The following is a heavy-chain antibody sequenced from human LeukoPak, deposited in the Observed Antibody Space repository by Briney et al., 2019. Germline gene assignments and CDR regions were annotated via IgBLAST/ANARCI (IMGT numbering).Heavy chain of an antibody. CDR2: INPNSGGT. Sequence: ASVKVSCKASGYTFTGYYMHWVRQAPGQGLEWMGRINPNSGGTNYTQKFQGRVTMTRDTSISTAYMELSRLRSGDTAVYYCARDASSSWYGSKPDFDYWGQGTLVTVSS. V-gene: IGHV1-2*06. CDR3: ARDASSSWYGSKPDFDY. D-gene: IGHD6-13*01. J-gene: IGHJ4*02. CDR1: GYTFTGYY.